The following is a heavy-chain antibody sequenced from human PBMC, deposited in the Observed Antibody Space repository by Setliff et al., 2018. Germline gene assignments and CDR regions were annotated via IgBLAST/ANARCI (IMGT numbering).Heavy chain of an antibody. CDR2: IIPILGIA. V-gene: IGHV1-69*10. J-gene: IGHJ2*01. CDR3: ASLSSGYFKWYFDL. CDR1: GGTFSSYA. D-gene: IGHD3-22*01. Sequence: SVKVSCKASGGTFSSYAISWVRQAPGQGLEWMGGIIPILGIANYAQKFQGRVTITADESTSTAYMELSSLRSEDTAVYYCASLSSGYFKWYFDLWGRGTLVTVSS.